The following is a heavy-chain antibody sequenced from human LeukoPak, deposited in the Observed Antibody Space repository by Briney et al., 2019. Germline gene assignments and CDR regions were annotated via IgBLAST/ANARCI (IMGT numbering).Heavy chain of an antibody. D-gene: IGHD2-15*01. CDR3: ARVPVSYCSGGSCFQYYYYYYGMDV. V-gene: IGHV1-8*01. J-gene: IGHJ6*02. CDR1: GYTFTSYD. CDR2: MNPNSGNT. Sequence: ASVKVSCKASGYTFTSYDINWVRQATGQGLEWMGWMNPNSGNTGYAQKFQGRVTMTRNTSISTAYMEVSSLRSEDTAVYYCARVPVSYCSGGSCFQYYYYYYGMDVWGQGTTVTVSS.